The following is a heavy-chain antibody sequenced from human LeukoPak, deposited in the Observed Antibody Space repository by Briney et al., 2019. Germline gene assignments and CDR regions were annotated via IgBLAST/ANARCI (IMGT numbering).Heavy chain of an antibody. CDR1: GGSISIFH. J-gene: IGHJ4*02. Sequence: SETLSLTCSVTGGSISIFHWTWMRQSPGKRLEWIGHVFQNGNTNYNPSLKGRATISVDTSKNQFSLRLRSATAADTAVYYCARLSVGGTPSDYWGQGTLVTVSS. CDR2: VFQNGNT. V-gene: IGHV4-59*08. CDR3: ARLSVGGTPSDY. D-gene: IGHD6-19*01.